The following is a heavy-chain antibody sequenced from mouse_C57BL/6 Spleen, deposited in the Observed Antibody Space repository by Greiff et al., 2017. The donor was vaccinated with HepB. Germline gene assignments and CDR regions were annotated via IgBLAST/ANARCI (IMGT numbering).Heavy chain of an antibody. J-gene: IGHJ2*01. D-gene: IGHD3-2*02. CDR2: INPGSGGT. V-gene: IGHV1-54*01. Sequence: QVQLKQSGAELVRPGTSVKVSCKASGYAFTNYLIEWVKQRPGQGLEWIGVINPGSGGTNYNEKFKGKATLTADKSSSTAYMQLSSLTSEDSAVYFCARSKVTAQATGDYWGQGTTLTVSS. CDR1: GYAFTNYL. CDR3: ARSKVTAQATGDY.